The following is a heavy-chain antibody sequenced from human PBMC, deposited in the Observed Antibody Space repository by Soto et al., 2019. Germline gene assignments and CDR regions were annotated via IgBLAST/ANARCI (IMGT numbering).Heavy chain of an antibody. CDR2: ISSSSYL. J-gene: IGHJ3*02. V-gene: IGHV3-21*06. CDR3: ASDYNWNYFSGGDAFDI. Sequence: GGPLRLSCSASGFTFSSYSMNWVRQAPRMGFEWFSSISSSSYLYYSDSVKGRFTISRDNAKISLYLQMNSLRAEDTSLYYCASDYNWNYFSGGDAFDIWGQGTMVTVSS. CDR1: GFTFSSYS. D-gene: IGHD1-7*01.